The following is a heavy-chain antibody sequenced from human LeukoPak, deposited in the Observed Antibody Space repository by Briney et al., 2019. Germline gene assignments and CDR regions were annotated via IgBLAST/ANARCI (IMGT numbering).Heavy chain of an antibody. CDR1: GFTFSSYT. J-gene: IGHJ4*02. V-gene: IGHV3-23*01. D-gene: IGHD5-12*01. Sequence: SGGSLRLSCAASGFTFSSYTMNWVRQAPGKGLEWVSGISGSGGSTYYADSVKGRFTISRDDSKNTLFLQMNSLRAEDTAVYYCAKGSWITFSDYWGQGTLVTVSS. CDR2: ISGSGGST. CDR3: AKGSWITFSDY.